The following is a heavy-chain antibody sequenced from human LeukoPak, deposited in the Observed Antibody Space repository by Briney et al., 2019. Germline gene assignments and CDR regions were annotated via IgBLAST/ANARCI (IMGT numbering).Heavy chain of an antibody. J-gene: IGHJ4*02. CDR1: GFTFSICA. D-gene: IGHD3-10*01. Sequence: PGGSLRLSCAASGFTFSICAMNWVRQAPGKGLERVSGISGSGGSTYYADSVKGRFTISRDSSKNTVFLQMNSLTAEDTALYYCAKADGSYKTLIDYWGQGTLVTVSS. V-gene: IGHV3-23*01. CDR3: AKADGSYKTLIDY. CDR2: ISGSGGST.